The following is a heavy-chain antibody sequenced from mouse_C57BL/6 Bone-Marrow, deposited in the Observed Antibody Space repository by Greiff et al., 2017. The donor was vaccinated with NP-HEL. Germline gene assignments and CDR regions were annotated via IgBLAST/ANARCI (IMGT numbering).Heavy chain of an antibody. CDR3: THPFAY. V-gene: IGHV1-5*01. Sequence: EVQLQQSGTVLARPGASVKMSCKTSGYTFTSYWMHWVKQRPGQGLEWIGAIYPGNSDTSYNQKFKGKAKLTAVTSGSTAYMELSSLTNEDSAVYYCTHPFAYWGQGTLVTVSA. CDR1: GYTFTSYW. CDR2: IYPGNSDT. J-gene: IGHJ3*01.